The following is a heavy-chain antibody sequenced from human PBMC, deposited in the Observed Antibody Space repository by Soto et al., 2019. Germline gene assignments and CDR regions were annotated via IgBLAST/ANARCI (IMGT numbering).Heavy chain of an antibody. V-gene: IGHV4-34*01. CDR2: INHSGST. J-gene: IGHJ6*02. CDR3: ARRYSSGWRDDYYYGMDV. D-gene: IGHD6-19*01. CDR1: GGSFSGYY. Sequence: SETLSLTCAVYGGSFSGYYWSWIRQPPGKGLEWIGEINHSGSTNYNPSLKSRVTISVDTSKNQFSLKLSSVTAADTAVYYCARRYSSGWRDDYYYGMDVWGQGTTVTVSS.